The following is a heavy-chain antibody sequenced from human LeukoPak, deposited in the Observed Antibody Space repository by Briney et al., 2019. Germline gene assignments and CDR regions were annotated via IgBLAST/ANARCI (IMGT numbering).Heavy chain of an antibody. CDR1: GFTFSSYW. Sequence: GGSLRLSCAASGFTFSSYWMHWVRQAPGKGLVWVSGIKSDGSNTNYADSVKGRFTISRDNAKNTLHLQMNSPRAEDTAVYYCTTSRTFDYWGQGTLVTVSS. CDR2: IKSDGSNT. CDR3: TTSRTFDY. J-gene: IGHJ4*02. V-gene: IGHV3-74*01.